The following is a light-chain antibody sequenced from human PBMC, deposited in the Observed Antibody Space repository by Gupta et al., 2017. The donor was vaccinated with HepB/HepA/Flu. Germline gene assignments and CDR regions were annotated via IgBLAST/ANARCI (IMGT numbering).Light chain of an antibody. J-gene: IGLJ2*01. CDR1: SLRDYH. V-gene: IGLV3-19*01. Sequence: SSALTQDPAVSVAPGQTVRITCRGDSLRDYHASWYQQKPGPAPVFVIYAKDNRPSGIPERFSGSSSGATASLIITGAQAEDEGDYYCSSRDNNNKDLLFGGGTKLTVL. CDR3: SSRDNNNKDLL. CDR2: AKD.